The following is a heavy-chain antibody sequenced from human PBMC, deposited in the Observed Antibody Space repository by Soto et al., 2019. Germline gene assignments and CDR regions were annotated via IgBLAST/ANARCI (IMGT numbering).Heavy chain of an antibody. Sequence: GGSLRLSCTASGFALIDYMSWIRQAPGRGLECVSYISGSGTAIYTADSVKGRFTVSKDDAKNSLYLQMNSLIAEDTAVYYCARDYSNKGFDYWGHGTLVTVSS. CDR1: GFALIDY. CDR2: ISGSGTAI. D-gene: IGHD4-4*01. J-gene: IGHJ4*01. V-gene: IGHV3-11*01. CDR3: ARDYSNKGFDY.